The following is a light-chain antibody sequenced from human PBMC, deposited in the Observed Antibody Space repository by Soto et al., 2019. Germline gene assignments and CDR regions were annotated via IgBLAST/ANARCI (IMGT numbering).Light chain of an antibody. CDR1: SGHSSYV. Sequence: QPVLTQSPSASASLGASVKLTCTLSSGHSSYVIAWHQQQPEKGPRFLMKLNSDGSHNKGDGIPDRFSGSSSGAERYLTISSLQSDDEADYYCQTWGTVIVLFGGGTKLTVL. CDR2: LNSDGSH. CDR3: QTWGTVIVL. J-gene: IGLJ2*01. V-gene: IGLV4-69*01.